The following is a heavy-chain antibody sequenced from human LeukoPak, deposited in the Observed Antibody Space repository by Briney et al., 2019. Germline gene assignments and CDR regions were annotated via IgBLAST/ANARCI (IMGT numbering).Heavy chain of an antibody. D-gene: IGHD5-18*01. Sequence: GPSVKVSCKASGYSFTAYYMHWVRQAPGQGLEWMGWIKPNTGGTHYAQNFRGRVTMTRDSSISTAFMELGGLISDDTAVYYCAKDGDTYGDKWFDSWGQGTLVTVSS. J-gene: IGHJ5*01. CDR3: AKDGDTYGDKWFDS. V-gene: IGHV1-2*02. CDR2: IKPNTGGT. CDR1: GYSFTAYY.